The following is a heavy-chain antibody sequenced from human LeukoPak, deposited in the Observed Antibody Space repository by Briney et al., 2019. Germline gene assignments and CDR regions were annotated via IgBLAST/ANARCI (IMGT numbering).Heavy chain of an antibody. CDR2: MNHNSGNT. J-gene: IGHJ4*02. CDR3: ARAGGPAVTTYYFDY. CDR1: GYTFTSYD. D-gene: IGHD4-17*01. Sequence: ASVKVSCKASGYTFTSYDINWVRQATGQGLEWMGWMNHNSGNTGYAQKFQGRVTITRNTSISTAYMELSSLRSEDTAVYYCARAGGPAVTTYYFDYWGQGTLVTVSS. V-gene: IGHV1-8*03.